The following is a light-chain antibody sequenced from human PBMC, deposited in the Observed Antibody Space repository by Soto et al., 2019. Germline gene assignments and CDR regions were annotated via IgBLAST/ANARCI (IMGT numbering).Light chain of an antibody. CDR1: QAIRTA. V-gene: IGKV1-6*01. J-gene: IGKJ1*01. CDR3: LLDFRYFWA. CDR2: AAS. Sequence: AIQLTQSPSSLSACVGDRVTITCRASQAIRTALGWYQQKPGKVPKLLIYAASTLQSGVPSRFSGSGSGTDFTLTISSLQPEDFATYYCLLDFRYFWAFGQGTKV.